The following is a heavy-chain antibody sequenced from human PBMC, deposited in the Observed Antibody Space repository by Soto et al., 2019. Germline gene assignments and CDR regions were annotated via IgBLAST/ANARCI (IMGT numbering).Heavy chain of an antibody. CDR1: GGSVSSGSYY. V-gene: IGHV4-61*01. Sequence: SETLSLTCTVSGGSVSSGSYYWSWIRQPPGKGLEWIGYIYYSGSTNYNPSLKSRVTISVDTSKNQFSLKLSSVTAADTAVYYCARNRIRVWFGELSYFDPWGQGTRVTVSS. J-gene: IGHJ5*02. CDR2: IYYSGST. CDR3: ARNRIRVWFGELSYFDP. D-gene: IGHD3-10*01.